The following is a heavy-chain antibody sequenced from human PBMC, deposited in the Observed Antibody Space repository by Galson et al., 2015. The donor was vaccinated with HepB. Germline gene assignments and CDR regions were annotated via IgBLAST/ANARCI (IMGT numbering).Heavy chain of an antibody. CDR2: ISWNSGSI. CDR3: AKGPRVYSGYDQGYYYYYMDV. Sequence: SLRLSCAASGFTFDDYAMHWVRQAPGKGLEWVSGISWNSGSIGYADSVKGRFTISRDNAKNSLYLQMNSLRAEDTALYYCAKGPRVYSGYDQGYYYYYMDVWGKGTTVTVSS. CDR1: GFTFDDYA. D-gene: IGHD5-12*01. V-gene: IGHV3-9*01. J-gene: IGHJ6*03.